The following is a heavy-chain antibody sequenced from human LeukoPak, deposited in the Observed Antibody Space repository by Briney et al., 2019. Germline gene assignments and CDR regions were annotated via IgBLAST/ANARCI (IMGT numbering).Heavy chain of an antibody. V-gene: IGHV5-51*01. CDR3: ARFAYGSDYFPGHY. D-gene: IGHD3-22*01. Sequence: GESLKISCKGSGYLFSNYWIGWVRQMPGKGLEWMGIIYPGDSNTRYSPSFQGQVTISVDKSISTAYLQWSSLKASDTAMYYCARFAYGSDYFPGHYWGQGTLVTVSS. CDR2: IYPGDSNT. CDR1: GYLFSNYW. J-gene: IGHJ4*02.